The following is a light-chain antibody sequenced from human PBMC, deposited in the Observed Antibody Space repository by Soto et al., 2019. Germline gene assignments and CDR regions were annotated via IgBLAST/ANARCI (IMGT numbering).Light chain of an antibody. CDR1: QYIGSA. CDR2: DAS. V-gene: IGKV3-15*01. CDR3: QQYGDRPRT. J-gene: IGKJ1*01. Sequence: DIVMTHSPASLSVSPVDIATLSCRASQYIGSAVAWYHQRSGQAPRLLIFDASVRVPTTPARFSGSVSGTEFTLTISSLESEDFAVYFCQQYGDRPRTFGQGTKVDIK.